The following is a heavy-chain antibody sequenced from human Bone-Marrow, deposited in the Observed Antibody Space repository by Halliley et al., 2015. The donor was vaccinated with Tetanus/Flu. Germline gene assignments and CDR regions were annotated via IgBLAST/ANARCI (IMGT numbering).Heavy chain of an antibody. CDR2: SFDGINT. CDR3: ARDRIKLFYGSGSALDS. D-gene: IGHD3-10*01. Sequence: SFDGINTYYADSVKGRFTIARDNSKNALYLQMTSLRVEDTALYYCARDRIKLFYGSGSALDSWGQGTLVTVSS. J-gene: IGHJ1*01. V-gene: IGHV3-30*03.